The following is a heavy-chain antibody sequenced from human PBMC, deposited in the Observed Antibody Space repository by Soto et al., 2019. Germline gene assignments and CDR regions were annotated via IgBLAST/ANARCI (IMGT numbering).Heavy chain of an antibody. V-gene: IGHV4-39*07. Sequence: KPSETLSLTCTVSGGSISSSSYYWGWIRQPPGKGLEWIGSIYYSGSTYYNPSLKSRVTISVDTSKNQFSLKLSSVTAADTAVYYCARVERGVAKYDYWGQGTLVTVSS. CDR2: IYYSGST. D-gene: IGHD5-12*01. J-gene: IGHJ4*02. CDR1: GGSISSSSYY. CDR3: ARVERGVAKYDY.